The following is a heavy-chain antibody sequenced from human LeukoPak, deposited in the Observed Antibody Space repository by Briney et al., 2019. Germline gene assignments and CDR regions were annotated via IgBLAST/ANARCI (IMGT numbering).Heavy chain of an antibody. V-gene: IGHV3-53*01. CDR3: ARESGYSYGLAGFFDY. CDR2: IYSDGRI. J-gene: IGHJ4*02. Sequence: GGSLRLSCAASGFTVSSNYMSWVRQAPGKGLEWVSVIYSDGRIHSADSVKGRFTTSRDDPKNTLSLQMNSLRAEDTAVYYCARESGYSYGLAGFFDYWGQGTLVTVSS. CDR1: GFTVSSNY. D-gene: IGHD5-18*01.